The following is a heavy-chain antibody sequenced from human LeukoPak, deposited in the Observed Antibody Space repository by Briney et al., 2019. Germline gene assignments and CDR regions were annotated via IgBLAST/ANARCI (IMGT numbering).Heavy chain of an antibody. CDR3: ARHPGKVTNDWYFDL. V-gene: IGHV1-2*02. CDR2: INPNSGGA. D-gene: IGHD4-23*01. J-gene: IGHJ2*01. CDR1: GYTFTGYY. Sequence: ASVKVSCKASGYTFTGYYMHWVRQAPGQGLEWMGWINPNSGGANYAQKFQGRVTMTRDTSITTAYMELSRLSSDDTAVYYCARHPGKVTNDWYFDLWGRGTLVTVSS.